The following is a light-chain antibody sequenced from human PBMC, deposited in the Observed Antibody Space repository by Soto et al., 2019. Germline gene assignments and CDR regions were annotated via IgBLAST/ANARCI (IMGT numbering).Light chain of an antibody. CDR3: QQYNNWPLTWT. CDR2: GTS. Sequence: EIVMTQSPATLSVSPGERDTLSCRASQSVSSNFAWYQQKPGQAPRLLIYGTSTRATGIPAKFSGSGSGTECTLTISSLQSEDFAVYYCQQYNNWPLTWTFGQGTKVEIK. J-gene: IGKJ1*01. CDR1: QSVSSN. V-gene: IGKV3-15*01.